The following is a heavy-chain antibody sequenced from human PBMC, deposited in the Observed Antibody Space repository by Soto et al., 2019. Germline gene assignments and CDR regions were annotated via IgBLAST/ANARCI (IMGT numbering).Heavy chain of an antibody. Sequence: ASVKVSCKASGYTFTSYGISWVRQAPGQGLEWMGWISAYNGNTNYAQKLQGRVTMTTDTSTSTAYMELRSLRSDDTAVYYCARATGYYYYYGMDVWGQGTTVTVSS. D-gene: IGHD1-26*01. CDR3: ARATGYYYYYGMDV. J-gene: IGHJ6*02. V-gene: IGHV1-18*04. CDR2: ISAYNGNT. CDR1: GYTFTSYG.